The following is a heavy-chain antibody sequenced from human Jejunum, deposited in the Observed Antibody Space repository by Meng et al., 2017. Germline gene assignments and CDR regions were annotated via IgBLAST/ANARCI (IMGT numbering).Heavy chain of an antibody. CDR2: INPNTGGT. CDR1: GYTFTGHY. CDR3: ARDWGSSSYYGRGLYFDF. V-gene: IGHV1-2*06. Sequence: SVKVSCKASGYTFTGHYVHWVRRAPGQGLEWMGRINPNTGGTNYAQKFQDRVTVTRDMSINTVYLDLSSLKSDDTAVYFCARDWGSSSYYGRGLYFDFWGQGTQVTAPQ. D-gene: IGHD6-13*01. J-gene: IGHJ4*02.